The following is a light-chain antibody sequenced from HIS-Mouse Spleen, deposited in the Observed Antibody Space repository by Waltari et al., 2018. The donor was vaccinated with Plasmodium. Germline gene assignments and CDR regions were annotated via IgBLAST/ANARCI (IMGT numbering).Light chain of an antibody. J-gene: IGLJ3*02. CDR3: YSAADNNLV. Sequence: SYELTQPSSVSVSPGQTARITCSGDVLAKKYARWFQQKPGQAPVLVIYKASVRPSGIPEGFSGSSSGTTVTLTISGAQVEDEADYDCYSAADNNLVFGGGTKLTVL. CDR2: KAS. V-gene: IGLV3-27*01. CDR1: VLAKKY.